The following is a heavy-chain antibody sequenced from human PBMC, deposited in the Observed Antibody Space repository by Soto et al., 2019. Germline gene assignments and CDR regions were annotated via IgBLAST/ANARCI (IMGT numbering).Heavy chain of an antibody. V-gene: IGHV3-21*01. D-gene: IGHD2-15*01. CDR1: GFTFSSYS. J-gene: IGHJ4*02. Sequence: EVQLVESGGGLVKPGGSLRLSCAASGFTFSSYSMNWVRQAPGKGLEWVSSISSSSSYIYYADSVKGRFTISRDNAKNALYLQMNSLRAEDTAVYYCARGLVRSYYFDYWGQGTLVTVSS. CDR3: ARGLVRSYYFDY. CDR2: ISSSSSYI.